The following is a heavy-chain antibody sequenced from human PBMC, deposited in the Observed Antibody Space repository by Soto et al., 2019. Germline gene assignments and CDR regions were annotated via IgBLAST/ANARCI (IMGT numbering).Heavy chain of an antibody. D-gene: IGHD5-18*01. CDR3: AKEGGYSFGPGNYYGMDV. V-gene: IGHV3-23*01. Sequence: EVQLLESGGGLVQPGGSLRLSCAASGFTFSNFAMSWVRQAPGKGLEWVSGIIGSGGSTYYADFVKGRFTISRDKSKATLYLLMNSLRGEDTAIYYCAKEGGYSFGPGNYYGMDVWGQGTTVTVSS. CDR2: IIGSGGST. J-gene: IGHJ6*02. CDR1: GFTFSNFA.